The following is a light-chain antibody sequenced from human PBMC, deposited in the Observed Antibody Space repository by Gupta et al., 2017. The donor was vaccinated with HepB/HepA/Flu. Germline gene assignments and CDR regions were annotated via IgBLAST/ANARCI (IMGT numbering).Light chain of an antibody. V-gene: IGKV3-20*01. J-gene: IGKJ1*01. Sequence: IVFTPSPCTLSVSPGERATLSCRASHPVGNIYVAWSQQKPGQAPRLLIYGASIRSAGVPDRFSGSGSGTDFSLTINSLEPEDLAVYYCQQWDTSPWTFGQGTKVEIK. CDR1: HPVGNIY. CDR2: GAS. CDR3: QQWDTSPWT.